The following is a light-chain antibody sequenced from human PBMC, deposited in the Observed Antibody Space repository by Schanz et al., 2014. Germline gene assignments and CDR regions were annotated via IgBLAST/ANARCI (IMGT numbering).Light chain of an antibody. Sequence: QSALTQPRSVSGSPGQSVTISCTGTSSDVGRYNYVSWYQQHPGKPPKLMISDVTKRPSGVSNRFSGSKSGNTASLTISGLQAEDEVDYYCSSYTRSSTQVFGGGTKLTVL. V-gene: IGLV2-14*01. J-gene: IGLJ3*02. CDR1: SSDVGRYNY. CDR3: SSYTRSSTQV. CDR2: DVT.